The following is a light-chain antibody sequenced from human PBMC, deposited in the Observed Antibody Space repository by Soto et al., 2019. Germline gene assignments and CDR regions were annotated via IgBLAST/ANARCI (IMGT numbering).Light chain of an antibody. CDR2: DVS. CDR3: SSYTSSSTLVV. CDR1: SSDVGGYNY. J-gene: IGLJ1*01. V-gene: IGLV2-14*01. Sequence: QSALTQPASVSGSPGQSITISCTGTSSDVGGYNYVSWCQQHPGKAPKLMIYDVSNRPSGVSNRFSGSKSRNTASLTISGLQAEDEADYYCSSYTSSSTLVVFGTGTKLTVL.